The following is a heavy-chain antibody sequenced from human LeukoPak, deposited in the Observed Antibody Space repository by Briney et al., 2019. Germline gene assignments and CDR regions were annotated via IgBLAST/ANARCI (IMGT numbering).Heavy chain of an antibody. Sequence: ASVKVSCKASGYTFTGYYMHWVRQAPGQGLEWMGWINPNSGGTNYAQKFQGRATMTRDTSISTAYMELSRLRSDDTAVYYCARWYYYDSSGTEFSELLNDYWGQGTLVTVSS. V-gene: IGHV1-2*02. J-gene: IGHJ4*02. CDR1: GYTFTGYY. D-gene: IGHD3-22*01. CDR2: INPNSGGT. CDR3: ARWYYYDSSGTEFSELLNDY.